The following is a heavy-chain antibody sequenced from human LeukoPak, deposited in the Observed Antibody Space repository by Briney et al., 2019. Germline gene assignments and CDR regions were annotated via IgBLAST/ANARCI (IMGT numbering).Heavy chain of an antibody. D-gene: IGHD2-15*01. CDR3: ASGNYFDS. V-gene: IGHV3-30*02. J-gene: IGHJ4*02. CDR2: IRHDGGNK. Sequence: GGSLRLSCAASGFTFSSYGMHWVRQAPGKGLEWVAFIRHDGGNKYYADSVKGRFTISRDNAKKSLYLQMNSLRAEDTAVYFCASGNYFDSWGQGTLVAVSS. CDR1: GFTFSSYG.